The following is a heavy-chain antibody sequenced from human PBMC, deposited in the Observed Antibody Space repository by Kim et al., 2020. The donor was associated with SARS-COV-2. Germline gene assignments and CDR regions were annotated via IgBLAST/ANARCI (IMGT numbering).Heavy chain of an antibody. Sequence: SETLSLTCTVSGGSISSGGYYWSWIRQHPGKGLEWIGYIYYSGSTYYNPSLKSRVTISVDTSKNQFSLKLSSVTATDTAVYYCARAPITMIVVVQAFGIWRQGTMVTVSS. J-gene: IGHJ3*02. CDR3: ARAPITMIVVVQAFGI. CDR2: IYYSGST. D-gene: IGHD3-22*01. V-gene: IGHV4-31*03. CDR1: GGSISSGGYY.